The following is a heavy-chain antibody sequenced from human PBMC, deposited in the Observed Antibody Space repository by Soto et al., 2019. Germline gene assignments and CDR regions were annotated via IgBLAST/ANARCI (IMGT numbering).Heavy chain of an antibody. CDR1: GDSMTKYY. V-gene: IGHV4-4*07. D-gene: IGHD4-17*01. J-gene: IGHJ4*02. CDR3: ARTVGAAYYFDF. CDR2: IYTSWST. Sequence: QVQLQESGPGLVKPSETLSLTCTVSGDSMTKYYWSCILQPAGKGLEWIGRIYTSWSTNYNPSLTSRVTMSIDTSNNHFSLKLKSVTAADTAVYYCARTVGAAYYFDFWGKGALVTVSS.